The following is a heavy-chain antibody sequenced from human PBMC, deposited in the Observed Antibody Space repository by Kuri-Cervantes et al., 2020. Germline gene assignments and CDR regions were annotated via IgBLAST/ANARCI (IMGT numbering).Heavy chain of an antibody. D-gene: IGHD3-22*01. CDR1: GFTFSNAW. Sequence: GGSLRLSCAASGFTFSNAWMSWVRQAPGKGLEWVGRIKSKTDGGTTDYAAPVKGRFTISRDDSKNTLYLQMNSLKTEDTAVYYCTSHRLYYYDSSGYYPRPKQYYFDYWGQGTLVTVSS. CDR2: IKSKTDGGTT. V-gene: IGHV3-15*01. CDR3: TSHRLYYYDSSGYYPRPKQYYFDY. J-gene: IGHJ4*02.